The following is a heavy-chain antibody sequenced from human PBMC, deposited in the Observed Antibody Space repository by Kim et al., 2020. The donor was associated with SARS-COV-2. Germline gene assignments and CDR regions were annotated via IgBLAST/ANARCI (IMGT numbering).Heavy chain of an antibody. CDR2: ISSSSSYI. D-gene: IGHD6-13*01. J-gene: IGHJ6*02. CDR3: ARVFSSSWYSSYYYGMDV. CDR1: GFTFSSYS. Sequence: GGSLRLSCAASGFTFSSYSMNWVRQAPGKGLEWVSSISSSSSYIYYADSVKGRFTISRDNAKNSLYLQMNSLRAEDTAVYYCARVFSSSWYSSYYYGMDVWGQGTTVTVSS. V-gene: IGHV3-21*01.